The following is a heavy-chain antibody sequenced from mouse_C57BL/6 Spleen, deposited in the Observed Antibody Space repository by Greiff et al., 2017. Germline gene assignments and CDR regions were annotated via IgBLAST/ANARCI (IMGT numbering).Heavy chain of an antibody. CDR3: ARGGANWAY. Sequence: VQLQQPGAELVKPGASVKLSCKASGYTFTSYWMQWVKQRPGQGLEWIGEIDPSDSYTNYNQKFKGKATLTVDTSSSTAYMQLSSLTSEDSAVYYCARGGANWAYWGQGTTLTVSS. CDR2: IDPSDSYT. D-gene: IGHD4-1*01. V-gene: IGHV1-50*01. CDR1: GYTFTSYW. J-gene: IGHJ2*01.